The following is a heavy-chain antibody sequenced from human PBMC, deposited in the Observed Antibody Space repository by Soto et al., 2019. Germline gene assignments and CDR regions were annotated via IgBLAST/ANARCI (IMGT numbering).Heavy chain of an antibody. V-gene: IGHV3-64D*08. CDR2: ISSNGGGT. CDR1: GFTFSSYA. Sequence: GGSLRLSCSASGFTFSSYAMHWVRQAPGKGLEYVSAISSNGGGTYYADSVKGRFTISRDNSKNTLYLQMSSLRAEDTAVYYCVKVQARNWFDPWGQGTLVTVSS. J-gene: IGHJ5*02. CDR3: VKVQARNWFDP.